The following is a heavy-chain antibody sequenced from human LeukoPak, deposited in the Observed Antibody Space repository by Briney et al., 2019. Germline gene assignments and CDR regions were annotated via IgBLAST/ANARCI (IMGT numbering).Heavy chain of an antibody. D-gene: IGHD6-13*01. V-gene: IGHV3-74*01. CDR2: INSDGSSR. J-gene: IGHJ4*02. CDR1: GFTFSNYW. Sequence: GGSLRLSCAPSGFTFSNYWMHWVRQAPGKGLVWVSRINSDGSSRNYADSVKGRFTISRDNAKNTLYLQMNSLRVEDTAVYYCASASSHRIAAGGDYWGQGTLVTVSS. CDR3: ASASSHRIAAGGDY.